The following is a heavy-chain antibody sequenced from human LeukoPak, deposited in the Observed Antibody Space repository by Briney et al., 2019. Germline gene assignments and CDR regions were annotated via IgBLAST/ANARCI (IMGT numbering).Heavy chain of an antibody. CDR2: MNPNSGNT. CDR1: GYTFTSYD. D-gene: IGHD2-2*01. CDR3: ARVGRYCSSTNCHGPWFDP. Sequence: GASVKVSCKASGYTFTSYDINWVRQATGQGLEWMGWMNPNSGNTGYAQKFQGRVTMTRNTSISTAYMELSSLRSEDTAVYYCARVGRYCSSTNCHGPWFDPWGQGTPVTVSS. J-gene: IGHJ5*02. V-gene: IGHV1-8*01.